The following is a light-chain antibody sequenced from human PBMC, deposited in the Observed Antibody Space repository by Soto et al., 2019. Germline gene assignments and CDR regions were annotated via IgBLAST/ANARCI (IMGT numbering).Light chain of an antibody. CDR2: DAS. CDR3: QQRSNWPPIT. CDR1: QSVSSY. Sequence: EIVLTQSPATLSLSPGERATLSCRASQSVSSYLAWYQQKPGQAPRLLIYDASNRATGIPARFSGSGSGTDFTHTINSLEPEDFAVYYCQQRSNWPPITFGQGTRLEIK. J-gene: IGKJ5*01. V-gene: IGKV3-11*01.